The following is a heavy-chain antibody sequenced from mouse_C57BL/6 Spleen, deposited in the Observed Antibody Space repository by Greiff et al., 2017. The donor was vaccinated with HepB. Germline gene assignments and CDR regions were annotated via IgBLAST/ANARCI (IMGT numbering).Heavy chain of an antibody. CDR2: INPNNGGT. D-gene: IGHD1-1*01. Sequence: VQLQQSGPELVKPGASVKIPCKASGYTFTDYNMDWVKQSHGKSLEWIGDINPNNGGTIYNQKFKGKATLTVDKSSSTAYMELRSLTSEDTAVYYCARRITTFPMDYWGQGTSVTVSS. CDR1: GYTFTDYN. J-gene: IGHJ4*01. V-gene: IGHV1-18*01. CDR3: ARRITTFPMDY.